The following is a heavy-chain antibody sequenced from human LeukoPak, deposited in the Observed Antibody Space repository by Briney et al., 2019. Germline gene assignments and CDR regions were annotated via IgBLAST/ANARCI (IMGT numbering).Heavy chain of an antibody. D-gene: IGHD2-21*02. V-gene: IGHV1-69*13. Sequence: SVKVSCKASGGTFSSYAISWVRQAPGQGLEWMGGIIPIFGTANYAQKFQGRVTITADESTSTAYMELSSLRSEDTAVYYCARALPTYCGGDCYGLIDYWGQGTLVTVSS. CDR3: ARALPTYCGGDCYGLIDY. J-gene: IGHJ4*02. CDR1: GGTFSSYA. CDR2: IIPIFGTA.